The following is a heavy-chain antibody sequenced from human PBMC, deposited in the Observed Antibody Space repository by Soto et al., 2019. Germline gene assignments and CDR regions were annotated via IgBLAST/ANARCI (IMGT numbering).Heavy chain of an antibody. CDR1: GGSFSCYY. D-gene: IGHD3-3*01. J-gene: IGHJ4*02. V-gene: IGHV4-34*01. CDR3: ARTRPYYDFWSGYHIHTLHFDY. Sequence: PSETLSLTCAVYGGSFSCYYWSWIRQPPGKGLEWIGEINHSGSTNYNPSLKSRVTISVDTSKNQFSLKLSSVTAADTAVYYCARTRPYYDFWSGYHIHTLHFDYWGQGTLVTVSS. CDR2: INHSGST.